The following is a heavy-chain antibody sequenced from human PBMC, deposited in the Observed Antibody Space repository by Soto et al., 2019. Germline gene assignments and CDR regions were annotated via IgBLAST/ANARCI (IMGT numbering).Heavy chain of an antibody. V-gene: IGHV4-4*02. CDR1: GGSISSSNW. Sequence: QVQLQESGPGLVKPSGTLSRTCAVSGGSISSSNWWSWVRRPPGKGLEWIGEIYHSGSTNYNPSLKSRVTISVDKSKNQFSLKLSSVTAADTAVYYCARGRTPSKYDYIWGSYRYYFDYWGQGTLVTVSS. CDR3: ARGRTPSKYDYIWGSYRYYFDY. CDR2: IYHSGST. D-gene: IGHD3-16*02. J-gene: IGHJ4*02.